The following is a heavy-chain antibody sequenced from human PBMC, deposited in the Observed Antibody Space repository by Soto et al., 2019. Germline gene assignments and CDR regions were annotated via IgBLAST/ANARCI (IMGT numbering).Heavy chain of an antibody. D-gene: IGHD6-19*01. CDR3: ARGRRYSSGWRLFDP. CDR1: GGSFSGYY. CDR2: INHSGST. J-gene: IGHJ5*02. Sequence: SETLSLTCAVYGGSFSGYYWSWIRQPPGKGLEWIGEINHSGSTNYNPSLKSRVTISVDTSKNQFSLKLSSVTAADTAVYYCARGRRYSSGWRLFDPWGQGTLVTVSS. V-gene: IGHV4-34*01.